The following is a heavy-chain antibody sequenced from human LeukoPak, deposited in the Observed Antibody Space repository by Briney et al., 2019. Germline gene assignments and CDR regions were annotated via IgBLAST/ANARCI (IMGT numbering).Heavy chain of an antibody. J-gene: IGHJ4*02. V-gene: IGHV3-30*03. CDR3: ARNGYSYGSLDYFDY. CDR1: GFSFSSYG. CDR2: ISYAGSSK. D-gene: IGHD5-18*01. Sequence: GRSLRLSCAASGFSFSSYGMHWVRQAPGKGLEWVAVISYAGSSKLYADSVKSRFTLSRDNSKNTLYLQMNSLSAEDTAVYYCARNGYSYGSLDYFDYWGQGTLVTVSS.